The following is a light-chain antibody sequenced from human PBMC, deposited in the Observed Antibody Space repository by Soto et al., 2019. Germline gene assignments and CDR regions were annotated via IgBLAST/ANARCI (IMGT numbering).Light chain of an antibody. CDR3: MQALQSPYT. CDR2: LGS. CDR1: QSLLHSNGYNY. Sequence: DIVMTQSPLSLPVTPGEPASISCRSSQSLLHSNGYNYLDWYLQKPGQSPQLLISLGSNRASGVPARFSGSGSATDFTLNLARVEAEDFGVYYCMQALQSPYTFGQGTKLEIK. J-gene: IGKJ2*01. V-gene: IGKV2-28*01.